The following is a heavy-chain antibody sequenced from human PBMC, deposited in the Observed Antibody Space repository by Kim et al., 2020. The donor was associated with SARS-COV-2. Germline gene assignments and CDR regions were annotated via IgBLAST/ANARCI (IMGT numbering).Heavy chain of an antibody. Sequence: ASVKVSCKASGYTFTSYYMHWVRQAPGQGLEWMGIINPSGGSTSYAQKFQGRVTMTRDTSTSTVYMELSSLRSEDTAVYYCARDSFIQLWYPRSWFDPWGQGTLVTVSS. V-gene: IGHV1-46*01. D-gene: IGHD5-18*01. J-gene: IGHJ5*02. CDR1: GYTFTSYY. CDR3: ARDSFIQLWYPRSWFDP. CDR2: INPSGGST.